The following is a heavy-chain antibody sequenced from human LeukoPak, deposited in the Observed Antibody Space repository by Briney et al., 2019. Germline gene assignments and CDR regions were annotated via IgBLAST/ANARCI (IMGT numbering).Heavy chain of an antibody. D-gene: IGHD5-24*01. CDR1: GGSISGYH. V-gene: IGHV4-59*01. Sequence: SETLSLTCTVSGGSISGYHWTWIRQPPGKGLEWIGYIYDSGSTNQNPSLKSRVTISLDTSKNQFSLKLNSVTTADTAVYYCARSRDAYILGHWGQGILVTVSS. J-gene: IGHJ4*02. CDR3: ARSRDAYILGH. CDR2: IYDSGST.